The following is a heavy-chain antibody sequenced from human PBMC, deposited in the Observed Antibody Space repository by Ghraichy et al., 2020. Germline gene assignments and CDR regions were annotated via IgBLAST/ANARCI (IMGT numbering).Heavy chain of an antibody. Sequence: GGSLRLSCTASGFIFSDYWMMWVRQAPGKGLEWVANMNHDGSEKYYVNPVKGRFTISRDNAKNSLYLQMDSLRVEDTAVYYCARDRHIVVDGRRGDRWGQETLVPVPS. CDR1: GFIFSDYW. V-gene: IGHV3-7*01. CDR3: ARDRHIVVDGRRGDR. J-gene: IGHJ4*02. CDR2: MNHDGSEK. D-gene: IGHD5-12*01.